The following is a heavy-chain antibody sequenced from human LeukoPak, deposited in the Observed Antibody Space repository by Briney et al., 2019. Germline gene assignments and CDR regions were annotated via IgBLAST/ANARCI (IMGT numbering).Heavy chain of an antibody. Sequence: GESLKISCDGSGYSITSNWISWVRQLAGKGLEWMGRIDPSDSHINYSPSFQSHVIISVNKSIGTAYLQWSSLRASDTAMYYCARQGRGSYRRDFDYWGQGTLVTVSS. CDR1: GYSITSNW. J-gene: IGHJ4*02. CDR2: IDPSDSHI. CDR3: ARQGRGSYRRDFDY. D-gene: IGHD1-26*01. V-gene: IGHV5-10-1*01.